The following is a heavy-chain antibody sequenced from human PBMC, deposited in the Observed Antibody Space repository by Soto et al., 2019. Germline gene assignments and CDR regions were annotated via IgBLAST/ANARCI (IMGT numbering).Heavy chain of an antibody. CDR1: GGSFSDYS. V-gene: IGHV4-34*01. J-gene: IGHJ4*02. CDR2: INHSGST. D-gene: IGHD3-10*01. Sequence: SETLSLTCAVYGGSFSDYSWRWIRQPPGKGMEWIGEINHSGSTNYNPSLKSRVTISVDTSKNQFSLKLSSVTAADKAVYYCARALFGSGSYYNRWGQGTLVTVSS. CDR3: ARALFGSGSYYNR.